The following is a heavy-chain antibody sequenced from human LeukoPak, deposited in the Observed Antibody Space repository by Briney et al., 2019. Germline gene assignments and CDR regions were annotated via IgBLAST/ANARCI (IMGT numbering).Heavy chain of an antibody. V-gene: IGHV3-74*01. CDR1: GFTFSNYW. D-gene: IGHD5-18*01. Sequence: GGSLRLSCAASGFTFSNYWMHWVRQDPGKGLVWVSFINPDGSTTNYADSVKGRFTISRDNAKNALYLQMNSLRAEDTALYYCARPRRGYSYGFFDYWGQGTLVSVSS. CDR3: ARPRRGYSYGFFDY. CDR2: INPDGSTT. J-gene: IGHJ4*02.